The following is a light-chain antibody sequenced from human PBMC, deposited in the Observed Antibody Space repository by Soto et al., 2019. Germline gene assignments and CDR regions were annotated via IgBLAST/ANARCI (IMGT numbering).Light chain of an antibody. Sequence: DIQMPQSPSTLSASVGDRVTITCRASQSISSWLAWYQQKPGKAPKLLIYKASSLESGVPSRFSGSEYGTEFTLTISSLQPDYFATYYCQQYNSYSWTFGQGTKVEIK. CDR3: QQYNSYSWT. CDR2: KAS. CDR1: QSISSW. J-gene: IGKJ1*01. V-gene: IGKV1-5*03.